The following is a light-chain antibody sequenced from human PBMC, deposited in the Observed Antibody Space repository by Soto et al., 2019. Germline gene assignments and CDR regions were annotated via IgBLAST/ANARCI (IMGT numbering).Light chain of an antibody. CDR1: QSISSW. Sequence: DIQMTQSPSTLSASVGDRVTITCRASQSISSWLAWYRQKPGKAPKLLIYKASSLESGVPSRFSGSGSGTEFTLTISSLQPDDFATYYCQFWKTFGQGTKVEIK. CDR2: KAS. J-gene: IGKJ1*01. V-gene: IGKV1-5*03. CDR3: QFWKT.